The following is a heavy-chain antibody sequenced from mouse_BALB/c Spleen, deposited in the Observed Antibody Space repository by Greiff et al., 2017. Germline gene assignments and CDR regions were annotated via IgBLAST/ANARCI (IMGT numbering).Heavy chain of an antibody. V-gene: IGHV5-9-4*01. CDR1: GFTFSSYA. CDR2: ISSGGSYT. J-gene: IGHJ1*01. Sequence: EVHLVESGGGLVKPGGSLKLSCAASGFTFSSYAMSWVRQSPEKRLEWVAEISSGGSYTYYPDTVPGRFTISRDNAKNTLYLEMSSLRSEDTAMYYCARATTATLIDWYFDVWGAGTTVTVSS. D-gene: IGHD1-2*01. CDR3: ARATTATLIDWYFDV.